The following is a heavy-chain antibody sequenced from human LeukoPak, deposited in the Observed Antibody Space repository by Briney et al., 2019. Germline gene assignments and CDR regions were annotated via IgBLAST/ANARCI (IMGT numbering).Heavy chain of an antibody. J-gene: IGHJ5*02. CDR2: ISYDGSNK. CDR1: GFTFSTYA. V-gene: IGHV3-30*18. Sequence: PEGSLRLSCAASGFTFSTYAMHWVRQAPGKGLEWVAVISYDGSNKYYADSVKGRFTISRDNSKNTLYLQMNTLRAEDTAVYYCAKDVSWNWFDPWAREPWSPSPQ. CDR3: AKDVSWNWFDP.